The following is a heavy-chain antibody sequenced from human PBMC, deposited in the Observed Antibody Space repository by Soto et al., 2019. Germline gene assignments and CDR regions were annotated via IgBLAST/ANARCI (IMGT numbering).Heavy chain of an antibody. CDR3: ARDRGLYYDSSGYSFFDY. J-gene: IGHJ4*02. CDR2: ISAYNGNT. CDR1: GYTFTSYG. V-gene: IGHV1-18*04. Sequence: QVQLVQSGAEVKKPGASVKVSCKASGYTFTSYGISWVRQAPGQGLEWMGWISAYNGNTNYAQKLQGRVTMTTDTSTSTSYMELRSLRSDDTAVYYCARDRGLYYDSSGYSFFDYWGQGTLVTVSS. D-gene: IGHD3-22*01.